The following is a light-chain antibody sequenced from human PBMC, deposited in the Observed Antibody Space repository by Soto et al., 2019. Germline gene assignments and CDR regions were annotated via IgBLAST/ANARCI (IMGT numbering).Light chain of an antibody. CDR3: QQYNNWPL. CDR1: QGIRND. Sequence: QRTQYKKTLSASVGDTVTITCRASQGIRNDLGWYQQKPGKAPKRLIYAASSLQSGVPSRFSGSGSGTEFTLTISSLQPDDFAVYYCQQYNNWPLFGQGARLAIK. CDR2: AAS. J-gene: IGKJ5*01. V-gene: IGKV1-17*01.